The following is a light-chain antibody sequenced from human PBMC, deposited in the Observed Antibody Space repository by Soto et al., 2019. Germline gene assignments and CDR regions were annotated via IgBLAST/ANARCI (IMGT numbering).Light chain of an antibody. CDR2: KVS. CDR3: MQGTHWAPV. Sequence: DVVMPQSPLSLPVTLGQPASISCRSSQSLVYSDGDTYLTWFQQRPGQSPRRLISKVSNRDSGVPDRFSGSGSGTDFTLKISRVEAEDVGIYYCMQGTHWAPVFCHGTKVDIK. V-gene: IGKV2-30*01. CDR1: QSLVYSDGDTY. J-gene: IGKJ3*01.